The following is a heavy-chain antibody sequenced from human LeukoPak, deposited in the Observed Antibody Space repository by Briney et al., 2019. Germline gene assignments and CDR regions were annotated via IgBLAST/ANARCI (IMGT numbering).Heavy chain of an antibody. CDR3: ARGDGITGTQGRLDY. Sequence: PGETLSLTCAVYGGSISGYYWSWIRQPPGKGLEWIGEVNHSGSNNYNPSLKSRVTISVDTSKNQFSLKLSSVTAADTAVYYCARGDGITGTQGRLDYWGQGTLVTVSS. CDR1: GGSISGYY. V-gene: IGHV4-34*01. D-gene: IGHD1-20*01. J-gene: IGHJ4*02. CDR2: VNHSGSN.